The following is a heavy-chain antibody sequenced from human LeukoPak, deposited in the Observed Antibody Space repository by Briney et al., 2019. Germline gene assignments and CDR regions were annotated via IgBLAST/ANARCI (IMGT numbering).Heavy chain of an antibody. V-gene: IGHV4-59*01. CDR2: IYFSGST. J-gene: IGHJ6*01. CDR3: VRDFGHSTSSGWGSYYYYSMDV. CDR1: GGSISSYY. Sequence: SETLSLTCTVSGGSISSYYWSWIRQPPGNGLACIGDIYFSGSTNYNPSLKSRVTISVDTSKNQLSLKLSSLTASAPRVYHCVRDFGHSTSSGWGSYYYYSMDVWGQGTTVTVSS. D-gene: IGHD6-19*01.